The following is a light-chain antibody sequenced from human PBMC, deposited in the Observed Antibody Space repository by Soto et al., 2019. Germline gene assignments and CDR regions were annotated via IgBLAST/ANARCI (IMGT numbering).Light chain of an antibody. CDR3: SAWDDSLSGHVV. J-gene: IGLJ2*01. V-gene: IGLV1-47*01. CDR1: SSNIGSNY. CDR2: KNN. Sequence: QSVLTQPPSASGTPGQRVTISCSGSSSNIGSNYVYWYQQLPGTAPKLLIYKNNQRPSGVPDRFSGSKSGTSAYLAISGLRSEDEGDYYCSAWDDSLSGHVVFGGGTKLTVL.